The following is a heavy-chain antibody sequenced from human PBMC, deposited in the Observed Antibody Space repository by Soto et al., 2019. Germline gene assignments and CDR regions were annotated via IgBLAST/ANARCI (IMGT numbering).Heavy chain of an antibody. CDR1: GFTFSSYS. D-gene: IGHD6-13*01. V-gene: IGHV3-48*01. CDR3: ARDLAAAILDY. CDR2: ISSSSSTI. Sequence: EVQLVESGGGLVQPGGSLRLSCAASGFTFSSYSMNWVRQAPGKGLEWVSYISSSSSTIYYADSVKGRFTISRDNAKNSLYLQMNRLGAEDTAVYYCARDLAAAILDYWGQGTLVTVSS. J-gene: IGHJ4*02.